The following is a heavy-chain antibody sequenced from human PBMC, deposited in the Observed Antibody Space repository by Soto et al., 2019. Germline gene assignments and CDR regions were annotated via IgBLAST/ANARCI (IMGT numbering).Heavy chain of an antibody. CDR1: GFTFSSYW. CDR2: IKGDGSST. J-gene: IGHJ6*02. Sequence: LRLSFAASGFTFSSYWMHWVRQAPGKELVWVSRIKGDGSSTNSADSLQGRFTISRDNAKSTLYLQINSLRAEDTAVYYCARGKTNVYALDVWGQGTAVTVSS. CDR3: ARGKTNVYALDV. V-gene: IGHV3-74*01.